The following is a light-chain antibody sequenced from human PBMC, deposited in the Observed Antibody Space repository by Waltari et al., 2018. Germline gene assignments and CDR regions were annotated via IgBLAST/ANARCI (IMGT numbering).Light chain of an antibody. CDR3: CSYAGSSTPYV. CDR2: EVS. CDR1: SSDVGSYNL. V-gene: IGLV2-23*02. J-gene: IGLJ1*01. Sequence: QSALTQPASVSGSPGQSITIPCTGTSSDVGSYNLVSWYQQHPGKAPKLMIYEVSKRPSGVSNRFSGSKSGNTASLTISGLQAEDEADYYCCSYAGSSTPYVFGT.